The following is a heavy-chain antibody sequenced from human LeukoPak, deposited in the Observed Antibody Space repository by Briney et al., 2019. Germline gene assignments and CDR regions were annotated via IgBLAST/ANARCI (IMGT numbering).Heavy chain of an antibody. CDR1: GFTFDDYA. J-gene: IGHJ4*02. CDR2: ISGHGDKT. D-gene: IGHD4-17*01. V-gene: IGHV3-43*02. Sequence: GGSLRLSCAASGFTFDDYAMHWVRQAPGKGLEWVSRISGHGDKTYYADSVKGRFTISRDNSKNSLFLQMNSLRTEDTALYYCAKDGYGDYDYWGQGTLVTVSS. CDR3: AKDGYGDYDY.